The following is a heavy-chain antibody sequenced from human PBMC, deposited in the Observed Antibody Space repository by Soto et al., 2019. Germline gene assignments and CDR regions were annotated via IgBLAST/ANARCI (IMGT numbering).Heavy chain of an antibody. CDR2: IWYDGSNK. D-gene: IGHD3-10*01. V-gene: IGHV3-33*01. J-gene: IGHJ4*02. CDR3: ARKGPYGSMGY. CDR1: GFTFSSYG. Sequence: QVQLVESGGGVVQPGRSLRLSCAASGFTFSSYGMHWVRQAPGKGLEWVAVIWYDGSNKYYADSVKGRFTISRDNSKNTLYLQMNSLRAEDTAVYYCARKGPYGSMGYWGQGTLVTVSS.